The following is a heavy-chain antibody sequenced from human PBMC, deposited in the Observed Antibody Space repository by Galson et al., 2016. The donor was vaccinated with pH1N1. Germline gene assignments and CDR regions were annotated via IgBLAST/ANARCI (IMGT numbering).Heavy chain of an antibody. V-gene: IGHV4-4*07. CDR3: ARGPKKIAAGGKWGFFDL. D-gene: IGHD6-13*01. CDR2: TYSNGDT. CDR1: GLTFNNYA. J-gene: IGHJ2*01. Sequence: LRLSCAASGLTFNNYAMSWIRQSAGKGLEWIGRTYSNGDTNYKPSLKSRVTISVDTSKNQFALTLRSVTAEDTALYYCARGPKKIAAGGKWGFFDLWGRGTLVTVSS.